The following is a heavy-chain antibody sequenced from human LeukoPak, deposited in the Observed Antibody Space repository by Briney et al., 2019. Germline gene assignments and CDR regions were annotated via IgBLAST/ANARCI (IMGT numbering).Heavy chain of an antibody. CDR3: ARRALGYCSSTSCYAHWFDP. Sequence: GESLKISCKCSGYSFTSYWIGWVRQMPGKGLEWMGIIYPGDSDTGYSPSFQGQVTISADKSISTAYLQWSSLKASDTAMYYCARRALGYCSSTSCYAHWFDPWGQGTLVTVSS. V-gene: IGHV5-51*01. CDR1: GYSFTSYW. CDR2: IYPGDSDT. J-gene: IGHJ5*02. D-gene: IGHD2-2*01.